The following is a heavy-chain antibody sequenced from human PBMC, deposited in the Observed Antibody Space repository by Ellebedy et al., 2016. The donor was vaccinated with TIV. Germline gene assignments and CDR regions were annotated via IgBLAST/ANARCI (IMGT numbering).Heavy chain of an antibody. Sequence: GESLKISCAAFGFTFSSYWMSWVRQAPGKGLEWVAKIKQDGSEKYYVDSVKGRFTISRDNAKDSLYLQMNSLRAEDTAVYYCAIAVAGTGALDYWGQGTLVTVSS. D-gene: IGHD6-19*01. CDR3: AIAVAGTGALDY. J-gene: IGHJ4*02. CDR2: IKQDGSEK. V-gene: IGHV3-7*01. CDR1: GFTFSSYW.